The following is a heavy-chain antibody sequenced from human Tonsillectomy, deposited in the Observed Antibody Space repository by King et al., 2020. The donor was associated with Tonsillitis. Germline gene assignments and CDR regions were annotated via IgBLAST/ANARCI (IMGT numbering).Heavy chain of an antibody. Sequence: QLQESGPGLVKPSETLSLTCTVSGGSISSYYWSWIRQPPGKGLEWIGYIYYSGSTNYNPSLKSRVTISVDTSKNQFSLKLSSVTAADTAVNYCAREASLLELHKPWFDPWGQGTLVTVSS. J-gene: IGHJ5*02. CDR3: AREASLLELHKPWFDP. D-gene: IGHD1-7*01. CDR1: GGSISSYY. CDR2: IYYSGST. V-gene: IGHV4-59*01.